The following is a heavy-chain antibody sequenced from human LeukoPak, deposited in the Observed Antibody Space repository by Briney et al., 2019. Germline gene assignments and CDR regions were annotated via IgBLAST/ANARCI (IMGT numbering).Heavy chain of an antibody. V-gene: IGHV3-23*01. CDR2: ISGSGGST. J-gene: IGHJ4*02. CDR3: AKAFGSSSWYRPIDY. CDR1: GFTFSSYA. D-gene: IGHD6-13*01. Sequence: GGSLRLSCAASGFTFSSYAMSWVRQAPGKGLEWVSAISGSGGSTYYADSVKGRFTISRDNSKNTLYLQMNGLRAEDTAVYYCAKAFGSSSWYRPIDYWGQGTLVTVSS.